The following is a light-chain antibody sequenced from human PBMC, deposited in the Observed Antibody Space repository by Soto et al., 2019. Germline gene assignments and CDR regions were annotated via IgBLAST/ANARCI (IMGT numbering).Light chain of an antibody. CDR3: QQYDTYSGT. Sequence: DIQMTQSPSTLSASVGDRVSITSRASQSINYWLAWYQQKPGTAPKLLIYDASSLKRGVPSRFSGSGSGTEFTLTISSLQPDDFATYYCQQYDTYSGTFGQGTKVDIK. J-gene: IGKJ1*01. CDR2: DAS. CDR1: QSINYW. V-gene: IGKV1-5*01.